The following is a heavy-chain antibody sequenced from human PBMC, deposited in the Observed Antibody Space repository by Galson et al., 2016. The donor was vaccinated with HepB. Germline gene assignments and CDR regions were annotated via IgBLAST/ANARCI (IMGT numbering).Heavy chain of an antibody. CDR1: GFTFTDAW. J-gene: IGHJ4*02. Sequence: SLRLSCAASGFTFTDAWMSWVRQAPGKGLEWVGRIKSKIDGGTIDYAAPVKGRITISRDDSRETLYLQMNSLKTEDTAVYYCTRLFWSGYYLGYWGQGVLVTVSS. CDR3: TRLFWSGYYLGY. D-gene: IGHD3-3*01. CDR2: IKSKIDGGTI. V-gene: IGHV3-15*01.